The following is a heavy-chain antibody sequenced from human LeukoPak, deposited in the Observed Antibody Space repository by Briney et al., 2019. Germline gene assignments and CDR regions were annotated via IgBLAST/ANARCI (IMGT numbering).Heavy chain of an antibody. CDR2: IKEGGSKK. D-gene: IGHD2-21*01. Sequence: GGSLRLSCAASGFTFNNYGMHWVRQAPGKGLEWVAKIKEGGSKKDYVDSVKGRFIISRDNAKNSLYLEMNSLRADDTGVYYCVRENPYVQWGQGTLVTVSS. CDR1: GFTFNNYG. J-gene: IGHJ4*02. V-gene: IGHV3-7*01. CDR3: VRENPYVQ.